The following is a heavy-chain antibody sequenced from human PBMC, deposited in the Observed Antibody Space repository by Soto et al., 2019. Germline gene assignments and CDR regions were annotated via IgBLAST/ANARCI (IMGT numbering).Heavy chain of an antibody. J-gene: IGHJ4*02. Sequence: EVQLVESGGGLVQPGGSLRLSCAASGFTFSSYDMHWVRQVTGKGLEWVSAIGAAGDTYYPDSVKGRFTISRENAKNSLYLQMNILRAEDTAVYYCASGGWGSSWYEGGSRIDYWGQGTLVTVSS. D-gene: IGHD6-13*01. CDR1: GFTFSSYD. V-gene: IGHV3-13*01. CDR2: IGAAGDT. CDR3: ASGGWGSSWYEGGSRIDY.